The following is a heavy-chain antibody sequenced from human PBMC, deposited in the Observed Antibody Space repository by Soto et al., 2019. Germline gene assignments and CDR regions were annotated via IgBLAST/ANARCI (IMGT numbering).Heavy chain of an antibody. Sequence: QVPLVQSGAEVKKPGSSVKVSCKASGGTFSSYTISWVRQAPGQGLEWMGRIIPILGIANYAQKFQGRVTITADKSTSTAYMELSSLRSEDTAVYYCARDRGEYSGYDSAFDIWGQGTMVTVSS. V-gene: IGHV1-69*08. CDR2: IIPILGIA. CDR1: GGTFSSYT. D-gene: IGHD5-12*01. CDR3: ARDRGEYSGYDSAFDI. J-gene: IGHJ3*02.